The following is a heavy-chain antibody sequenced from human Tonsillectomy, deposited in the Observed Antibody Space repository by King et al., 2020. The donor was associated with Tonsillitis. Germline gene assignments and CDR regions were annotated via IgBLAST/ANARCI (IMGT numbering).Heavy chain of an antibody. Sequence: VQLVESGTEVTNHGASVKVSCKASGYTFTGYFIHWVRQAPGQGLEWMGWINPKSGGTKYAQKFQGRVTMTRDTSISAAHMELSRLKSDDTAVYYCARLTAKGYWGQGTLVTVSS. CDR1: GYTFTGYF. D-gene: IGHD4/OR15-4a*01. V-gene: IGHV1-2*02. J-gene: IGHJ4*02. CDR2: INPKSGGT. CDR3: ARLTAKGY.